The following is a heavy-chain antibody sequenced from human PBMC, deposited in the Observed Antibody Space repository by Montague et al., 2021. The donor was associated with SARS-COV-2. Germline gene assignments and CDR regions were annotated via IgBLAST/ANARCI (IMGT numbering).Heavy chain of an antibody. CDR2: TYLSGFT. CDR1: DVSLSSSTW. J-gene: IGHJ4*02. V-gene: IGHV4-4*02. Sequence: SETLSLTCVVSDVSLSSSTWWSWVLQSPGKGLEWVGGTYLSGFTQYNPSVKSRVTISLDDSRSQFSLRLTAVTAADTAVYFWARGGLGNRGFDYWGQGALVTVSS. CDR3: ARGGLGNRGFDY. D-gene: IGHD3/OR15-3a*01.